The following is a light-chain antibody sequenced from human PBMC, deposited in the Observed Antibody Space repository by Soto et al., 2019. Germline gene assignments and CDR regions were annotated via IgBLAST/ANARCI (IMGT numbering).Light chain of an antibody. CDR3: SSYTSTSTLDV. V-gene: IGLV2-14*03. CDR1: SSDIGGYNY. Sequence: QSALTQPASVSGSPGQSITISCTGTSSDIGGYNYVSWYQQHPGKVPKLIIYDVSNRPSGVSNRFSGSKSGNAASLTISGLQDEDEADYYCSSYTSTSTLDVFGTGTKVTVL. CDR2: DVS. J-gene: IGLJ1*01.